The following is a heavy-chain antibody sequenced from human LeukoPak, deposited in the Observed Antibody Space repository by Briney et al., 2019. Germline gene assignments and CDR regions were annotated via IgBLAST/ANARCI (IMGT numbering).Heavy chain of an antibody. V-gene: IGHV3-30-3*01. D-gene: IGHD1-14*01. CDR3: ARDVREPSSYGMDV. Sequence: GGSLRLSCAASGFTFSSYAMHWVRQAPGKGLEWVAVISYDGSNKYYADSVKGRFTTSRDNSKNTLYLQMNSLRAEDTAVYYCARDVREPSSYGMDVWGQGTTVTVSS. CDR2: ISYDGSNK. CDR1: GFTFSSYA. J-gene: IGHJ6*02.